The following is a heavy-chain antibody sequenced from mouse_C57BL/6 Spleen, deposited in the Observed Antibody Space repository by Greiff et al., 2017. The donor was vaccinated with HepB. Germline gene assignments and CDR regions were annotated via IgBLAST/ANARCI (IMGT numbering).Heavy chain of an antibody. CDR1: GYSITSGYY. Sequence: EVKLMESGPGLVKPSQSLSLTCSVTGYSITSGYYWNWIRQFPGNKLEWMGYISYDGSNNYNPSLKNRISITRDTAKNQFFLKLNSVTTEDTATYYCAREPHYYGSSYDAMDYWGQGTSVTVSS. D-gene: IGHD1-1*01. V-gene: IGHV3-6*01. CDR3: AREPHYYGSSYDAMDY. CDR2: ISYDGSN. J-gene: IGHJ4*01.